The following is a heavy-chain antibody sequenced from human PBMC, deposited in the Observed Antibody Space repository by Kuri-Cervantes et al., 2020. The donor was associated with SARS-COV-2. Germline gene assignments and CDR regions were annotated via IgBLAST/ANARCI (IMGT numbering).Heavy chain of an antibody. CDR1: GFTFNSYA. J-gene: IGHJ4*02. V-gene: IGHV3-30-3*01. CDR2: ISYDGSNK. CDR3: ARDINGDYGNFDY. D-gene: IGHD2-21*01. Sequence: LSLTCAASGFTFNSYAMHWVRQAQGRGLEWVTVISYDGSNKYYADSVKGRFTISRDNSKNTLYLQMNSLRAEDTAVYYCARDINGDYGNFDYWGQGTLVTVSS.